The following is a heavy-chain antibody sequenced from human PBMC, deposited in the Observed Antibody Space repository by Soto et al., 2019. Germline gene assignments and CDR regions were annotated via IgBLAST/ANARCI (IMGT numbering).Heavy chain of an antibody. J-gene: IGHJ4*02. Sequence: SETLSLTCTVSGGPISSYYWSWIRQPPGKGLERIGYIYYRGSTNYNPSLKSRVTKSVDTSKNQFSLKLSFVTAADTAVFYFARGFSLYYYDSSGYSLDYWGQGTLVTVS. D-gene: IGHD3-22*01. V-gene: IGHV4-59*01. CDR2: IYYRGST. CDR3: ARGFSLYYYDSSGYSLDY. CDR1: GGPISSYY.